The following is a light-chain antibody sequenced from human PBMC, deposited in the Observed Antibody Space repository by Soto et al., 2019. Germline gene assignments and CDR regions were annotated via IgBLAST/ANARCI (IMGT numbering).Light chain of an antibody. Sequence: DIVMTQSPDSLAVSLGERATINCKSSQSVLYSSNNKNYLAWYQQKPGQPPKLLIYWASTRESGVPDRFSGSGIGTEFALTISSLQAEDVAVYYCQQYYGTPHTFGQGTKLEIK. CDR2: WAS. CDR3: QQYYGTPHT. J-gene: IGKJ2*01. CDR1: QSVLYSSNNKNY. V-gene: IGKV4-1*01.